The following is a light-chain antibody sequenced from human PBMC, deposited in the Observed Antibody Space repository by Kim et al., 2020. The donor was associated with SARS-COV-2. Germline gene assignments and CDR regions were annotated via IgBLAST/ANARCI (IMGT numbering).Light chain of an antibody. V-gene: IGLV2-11*01. CDR3: CSYAGSYTFGM. CDR1: SSNFAAYNY. CDR2: DVN. J-gene: IGLJ3*02. Sequence: QSVTISCTGTSSNFAAYNYVTWYQHHPGKAPKLMIYDVNKRPSGVPDRFSGSKSGSTASLTISGLQTEDEAEYYCCSYAGSYTFGMFGGGTQLTVL.